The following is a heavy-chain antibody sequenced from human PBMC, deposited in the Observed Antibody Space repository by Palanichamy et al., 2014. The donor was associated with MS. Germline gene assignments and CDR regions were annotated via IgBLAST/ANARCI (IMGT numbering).Heavy chain of an antibody. CDR1: GGSISSSSYY. Sequence: QLQLQESGPGLVKPSETLSLTCAVSGGSISSSSYYWGWIRQPPGKGLEWIGSIYYSGSTYYNPSLKSRVTISVDTSKNQFSLKLSSVTAADTAVYYCARSGTTWIQLWLGFDYWGQGTLVTVSS. J-gene: IGHJ4*02. V-gene: IGHV4-39*01. CDR2: IYYSGST. CDR3: ARSGTTWIQLWLGFDY. D-gene: IGHD5-18*01.